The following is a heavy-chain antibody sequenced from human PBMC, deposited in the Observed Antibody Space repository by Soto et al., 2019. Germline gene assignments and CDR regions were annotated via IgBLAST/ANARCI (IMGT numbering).Heavy chain of an antibody. V-gene: IGHV3-23*01. Sequence: GGSLRLSCAASGFTFSSYSMSWVRQAPGKGLEWVSGFRSGGDDDTTYYADSVRGRFTISRDNSKNTLFLQMNSLRAEDTAIYYCAKKVNSGSGSQFFDYWGQGTLVTSPQ. D-gene: IGHD3-10*01. J-gene: IGHJ4*02. CDR3: AKKVNSGSGSQFFDY. CDR2: FRSGGDDDTT. CDR1: GFTFSSYS.